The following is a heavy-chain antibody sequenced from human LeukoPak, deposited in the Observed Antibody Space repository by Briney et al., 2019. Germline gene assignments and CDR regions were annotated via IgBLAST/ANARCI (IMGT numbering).Heavy chain of an antibody. CDR2: IYYSGST. V-gene: IGHV4-59*12. CDR1: GGSISSYY. CDR3: ARTYYYDSSTGMDV. J-gene: IGHJ6*02. D-gene: IGHD3-22*01. Sequence: SETLSLTCTVSGGSISSYYWSWIRQPPGKGLECIGYIYYSGSTNYNPSLKSRVTISVDTSKNQFSLKLSSVTAADTAVYYCARTYYYDSSTGMDVWGQGTTVTVSS.